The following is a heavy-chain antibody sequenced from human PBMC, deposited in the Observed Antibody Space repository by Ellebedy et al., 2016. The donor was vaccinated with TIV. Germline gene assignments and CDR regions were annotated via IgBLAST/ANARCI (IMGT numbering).Heavy chain of an antibody. Sequence: GGSLRLSXAASGFTFSGSAMHWARQSSGKGLEWIGRIRSQANSYATAYAPSVKGRFFISRDDSKNTAYLHMNSLNTEDSAVYYCTRRGVSGGITFDYWGQGTLATVSS. J-gene: IGHJ4*02. CDR1: GFTFSGSA. CDR2: IRSQANSYAT. CDR3: TRRGVSGGITFDY. V-gene: IGHV3-73*01. D-gene: IGHD1-20*01.